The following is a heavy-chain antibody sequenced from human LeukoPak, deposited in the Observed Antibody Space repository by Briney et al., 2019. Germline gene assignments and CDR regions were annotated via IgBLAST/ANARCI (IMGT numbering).Heavy chain of an antibody. CDR1: GYTFTSYA. V-gene: IGHV1-3*01. CDR2: INAGNGNT. D-gene: IGHD3-9*01. J-gene: IGHJ6*02. Sequence: ASVKVSCKASGYTFTSYAMHWVRQAPGQRLEWMGWINAGNGNTKYSQKSQGRVTITRDTSASTAYMELSSLRSEDTAVYYCARVDILTGYFNYYGMDVWGQGTTVTVSS. CDR3: ARVDILTGYFNYYGMDV.